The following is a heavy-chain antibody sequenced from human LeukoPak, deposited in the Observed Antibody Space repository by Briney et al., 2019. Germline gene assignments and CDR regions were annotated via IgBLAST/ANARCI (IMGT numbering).Heavy chain of an antibody. V-gene: IGHV1-2*02. D-gene: IGHD3-22*01. Sequence: ASVKVSCKASGYTFTGYYMHWVRQAPGQGLEWMGWINPNSGGTNYAQKFQGRVTMTRDTSISTAYMELSGLRSDDTAVYYCARETYYYDSSGYFGYWGQGTLVTVSS. CDR2: INPNSGGT. CDR3: ARETYYYDSSGYFGY. J-gene: IGHJ4*02. CDR1: GYTFTGYY.